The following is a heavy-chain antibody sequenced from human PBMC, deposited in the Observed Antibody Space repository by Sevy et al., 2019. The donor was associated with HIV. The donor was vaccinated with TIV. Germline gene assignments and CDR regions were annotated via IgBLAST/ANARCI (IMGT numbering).Heavy chain of an antibody. CDR1: GFSLSSYS. Sequence: GGSLRLSCAASGFSLSSYSMNWVHQATGKGLEWVSSISSSGSYIYYADSLKGRFTISRDNAKDSLYLQLNSLRAEDTALYYCARAISRSAFDVWGPRTMVTVSS. CDR2: ISSSGSYI. CDR3: ARAISRSAFDV. J-gene: IGHJ3*01. V-gene: IGHV3-21*01. D-gene: IGHD1-26*01.